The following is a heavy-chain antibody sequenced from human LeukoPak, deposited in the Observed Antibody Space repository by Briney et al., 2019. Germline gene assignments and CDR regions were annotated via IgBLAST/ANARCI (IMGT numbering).Heavy chain of an antibody. Sequence: PSETLSLTCAVYGGSFSGYYWSWVRQAPGKGLEWVSVIYSGGSTYYADSVKGRFTISRHNSKNTLYLQMNSLRAEDTAVYYCARGSYSNRYYYYYGMDVWGQGTTVTVSS. V-gene: IGHV3-53*04. J-gene: IGHJ6*02. CDR1: GGSFSGYY. CDR3: ARGSYSNRYYYYYGMDV. CDR2: IYSGGST. D-gene: IGHD4-11*01.